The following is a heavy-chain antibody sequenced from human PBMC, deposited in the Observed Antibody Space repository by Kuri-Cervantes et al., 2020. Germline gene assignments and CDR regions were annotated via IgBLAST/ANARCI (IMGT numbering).Heavy chain of an antibody. V-gene: IGHV3-7*01. CDR2: IKEDGSQR. CDR1: GFTFSNYW. Sequence: GGSLRLSCAASGFTFSNYWMGWVRQAPGKGLEWVAQIKEDGSQRYYVESLKGRFTISRDNAKNSLFLQINSLRVEDTAVYYCATDKGYFAFDYWGQGTLVTVSS. CDR3: ATDKGYFAFDY. J-gene: IGHJ4*02. D-gene: IGHD1-26*01.